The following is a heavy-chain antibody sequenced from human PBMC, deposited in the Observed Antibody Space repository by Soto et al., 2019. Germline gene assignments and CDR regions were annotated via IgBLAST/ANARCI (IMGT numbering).Heavy chain of an antibody. CDR2: ISFDGSNK. V-gene: IGHV3-30*18. Sequence: GGSLRLSCAASGFTFSSYGMHWVRQAPGKGLEWVAVISFDGSNKYYAGSVKGRFTISRDNSKNTLYLQMNSLRAEDTAVYYCAKGSAAAGLNYFDYWGQRTLVTVSS. CDR1: GFTFSSYG. J-gene: IGHJ4*02. D-gene: IGHD6-13*01. CDR3: AKGSAAAGLNYFDY.